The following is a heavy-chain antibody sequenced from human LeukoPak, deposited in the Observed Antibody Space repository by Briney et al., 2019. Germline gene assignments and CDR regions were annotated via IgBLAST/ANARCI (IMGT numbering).Heavy chain of an antibody. V-gene: IGHV3-21*01. D-gene: IGHD1-26*01. CDR3: LGRGSYGGYYFDY. J-gene: IGHJ4*02. CDR2: ISSSSSYI. CDR1: GFTFSSYS. Sequence: GGSLRLSCAASGFTFSSYSMDWVRQAPGKGLEWVSSISSSSSYIYYADSVKGRFTISRDNAKNSLYLQMNSLRAEDTAVYYCLGRGSYGGYYFDYWGQGTLVTVSS.